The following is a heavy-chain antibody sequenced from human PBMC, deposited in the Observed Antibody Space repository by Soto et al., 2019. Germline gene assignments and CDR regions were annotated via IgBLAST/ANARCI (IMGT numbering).Heavy chain of an antibody. CDR3: AKDNEFDYGDYVGYFDL. CDR2: ISWNRGSI. J-gene: IGHJ2*01. Sequence: EVQLVESGGGLVQPGRSLRLSCAASGFTFDDYAMHWVRQAPGKGLEWVSGISWNRGSIGYADSVKGRFTMSRDNAKNSLYLQMNSLRAEDTALYYCAKDNEFDYGDYVGYFDLWGRGTLVTVSS. CDR1: GFTFDDYA. D-gene: IGHD4-17*01. V-gene: IGHV3-9*01.